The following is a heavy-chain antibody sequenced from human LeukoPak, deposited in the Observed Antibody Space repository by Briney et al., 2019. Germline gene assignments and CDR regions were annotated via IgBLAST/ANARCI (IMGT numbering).Heavy chain of an antibody. Sequence: GGSLRLSCAASGFTFSSYWMHWVRQAPGKGLVWVSRINSDGSSTSYADSVKGRFTISRDNAKNTLYLQMNSLRAEDTAVYYCARTTGTSVVWFDPWGQGTLVTVSS. D-gene: IGHD4-17*01. CDR2: INSDGSST. CDR3: ARTTGTSVVWFDP. J-gene: IGHJ5*02. CDR1: GFTFSSYW. V-gene: IGHV3-74*01.